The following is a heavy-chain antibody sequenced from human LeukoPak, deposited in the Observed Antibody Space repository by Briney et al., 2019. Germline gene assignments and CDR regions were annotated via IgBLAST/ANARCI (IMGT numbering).Heavy chain of an antibody. Sequence: GGSLRLSCSGSGXSFGDYGINWVRQAPGKGLECVVFIRSKASGGTDYGASVRGRTTISRDESKSIAYLEMDSLKTEDTAVYYCNRWHISGVSYSNVWGPGTLVTVSS. D-gene: IGHD2-15*01. CDR2: IRSKASGGT. J-gene: IGHJ4*02. CDR1: GXSFGDYG. V-gene: IGHV3-49*04. CDR3: NRWHISGVSYSNV.